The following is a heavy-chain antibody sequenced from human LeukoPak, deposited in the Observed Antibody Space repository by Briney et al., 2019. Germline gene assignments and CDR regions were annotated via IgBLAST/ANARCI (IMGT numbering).Heavy chain of an antibody. CDR3: ATSLPYNWLDP. J-gene: IGHJ5*02. CDR1: GGSISGYY. Sequence: SSETLSLTCTVSGGSISGYYWTWLRQPPGKGLEWIGYIYYSGSTNYNPSLKSRVTISVDASKNQFSLKLSSVTAADTAVYYCATSLPYNWLDPWGQGTLVTVSS. CDR2: IYYSGST. D-gene: IGHD3-16*02. V-gene: IGHV4-59*01.